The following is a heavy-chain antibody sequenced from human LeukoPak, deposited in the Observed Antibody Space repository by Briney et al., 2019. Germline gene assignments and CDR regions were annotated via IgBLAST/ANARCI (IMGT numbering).Heavy chain of an antibody. CDR3: LRDEGDFSSSRHLDLNWVDP. D-gene: IGHD6-13*01. V-gene: IGHV1-2*02. J-gene: IGHJ5*02. CDR2: INPINGGT. CDR1: GYTLTSYY. Sequence: ASVTVSCMASGYTLTSYYMHWVRQAPGQGLEWMGWINPINGGTHNAQRFRGRVTMTRERSISTPYMELSRLRSDETPVYSCLRDEGDFSSSRHLDLNWVDPWGQGNLVTVSS.